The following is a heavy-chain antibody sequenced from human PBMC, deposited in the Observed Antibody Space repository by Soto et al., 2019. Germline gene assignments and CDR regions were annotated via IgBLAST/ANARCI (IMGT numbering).Heavy chain of an antibody. CDR3: ARDAGDSDLDP. J-gene: IGHJ5*02. Sequence: GGSLRLSCAASGFTFSSYAMHWVRQAPGKGLEYVSAISSNGGSTYYANSVKGRFTISRDNSKNTLYLQMGSLRAEDMAVYYCARDAGDSDLDPWGQGTLVTVSS. CDR1: GFTFSSYA. D-gene: IGHD2-21*02. CDR2: ISSNGGST. V-gene: IGHV3-64*01.